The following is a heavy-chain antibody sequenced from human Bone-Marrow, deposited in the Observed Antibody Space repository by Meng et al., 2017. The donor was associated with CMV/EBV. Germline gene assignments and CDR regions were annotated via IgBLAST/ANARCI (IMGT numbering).Heavy chain of an antibody. D-gene: IGHD7-27*01. J-gene: IGHJ1*01. V-gene: IGHV3-7*01. CDR2: INGDGSVK. CDR3: AREYWGPEH. CDR1: GFTFSSYS. Sequence: GGSLRLSCAASGFTFSSYSMNWVRQAPGKGLEWVANINGDGSVKHYVDSVKGRFTMSRDNAKNSVYLQLNGLRAEDTAVYYCAREYWGPEHWGQGTLVTVSS.